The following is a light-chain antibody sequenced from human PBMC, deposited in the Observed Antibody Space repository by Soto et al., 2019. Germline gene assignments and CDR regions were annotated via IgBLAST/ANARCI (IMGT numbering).Light chain of an antibody. Sequence: DIQMTQSPSSESASVGDRVTITCRASQGISSWLAWYQKKPGKAPNLLIYAASSLQSGVPSWFSGSESGTDFTLTISSLQPEDCAIYFCQQANSFPITFGQGTRLEIK. CDR2: AAS. J-gene: IGKJ5*01. CDR1: QGISSW. CDR3: QQANSFPIT. V-gene: IGKV1-12*01.